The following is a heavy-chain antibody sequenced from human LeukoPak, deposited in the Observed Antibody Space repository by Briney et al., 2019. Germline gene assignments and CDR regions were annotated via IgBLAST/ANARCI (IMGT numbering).Heavy chain of an antibody. J-gene: IGHJ4*02. Sequence: SETLSLTCTVSGYSISSGYYWGWIRQPPGKGLEWIGSIYHSGSTYYNPSLKSRVTISVDTSKNQFSLKLSSVTAADTAVYYCARAVRPYYFDYWGQGTLVTVSS. CDR1: GYSISSGYY. CDR2: IYHSGST. V-gene: IGHV4-38-2*02. CDR3: ARAVRPYYFDY. D-gene: IGHD3-10*01.